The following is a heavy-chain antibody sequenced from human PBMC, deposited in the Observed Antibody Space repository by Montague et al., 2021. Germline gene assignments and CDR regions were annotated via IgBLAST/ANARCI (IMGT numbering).Heavy chain of an antibody. V-gene: IGHV4-4*07. D-gene: IGHD3-10*01. CDR3: ARDSPVVEPWVGEHKGAFDI. CDR1: GDSISSYEYN. CDR2: VYKRGDT. Sequence: SETLSLTCSVSGDSISSYEYNWTWIRQPAGRGLDWFLRVYKRGDTNTNPSLRSRLTLSVETYKNHFSLTLPSVTAADTAVYFCARDSPVVEPWVGEHKGAFDIWGQGTMVTVSS. J-gene: IGHJ3*02.